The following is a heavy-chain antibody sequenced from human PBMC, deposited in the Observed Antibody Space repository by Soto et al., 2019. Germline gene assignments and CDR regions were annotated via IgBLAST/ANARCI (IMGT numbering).Heavy chain of an antibody. Sequence: VQLVESGGGLVKPGGSLRLSCAASGFTFSSYSMNWVRQAPGKGLEWVSSISSSSSYIYYADSVKGRFTISRDNAKNSLYLQMNSLRAEDTAVYYCAREVAAAGTGAFDIWGQGTMVTVSS. CDR3: AREVAAAGTGAFDI. V-gene: IGHV3-21*01. J-gene: IGHJ3*02. CDR2: ISSSSSYI. CDR1: GFTFSSYS. D-gene: IGHD6-13*01.